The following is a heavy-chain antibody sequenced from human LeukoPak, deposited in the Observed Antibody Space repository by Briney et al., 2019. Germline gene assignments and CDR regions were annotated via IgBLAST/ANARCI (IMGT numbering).Heavy chain of an antibody. CDR3: ARARGVSLRVADIADAFDI. CDR2: IIPILGIA. D-gene: IGHD2-15*01. V-gene: IGHV1-69*04. Sequence: SVKVSCKASGGTFSSYAISWVRQAPGQGLEWMGRIIPILGIANYAQKFQGRVTITADKSTSTAYMELSSLRSKDTAVYYCARARGVSLRVADIADAFDIWGQGTMVTVSS. CDR1: GGTFSSYA. J-gene: IGHJ3*02.